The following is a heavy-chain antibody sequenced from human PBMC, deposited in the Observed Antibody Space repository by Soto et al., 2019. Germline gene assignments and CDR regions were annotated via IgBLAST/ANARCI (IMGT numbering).Heavy chain of an antibody. CDR3: ARANTMVRGVIIPSYYFDY. J-gene: IGHJ4*02. D-gene: IGHD3-10*01. V-gene: IGHV4-4*02. Sequence: PSETLSLTCAVSGGSISSSNWWSWVRQPPGKGLEWIGEIYHSGSTNYNPSLKSRVTISVDKSKNQFSLKLSSVTAADTAVYYCARANTMVRGVIIPSYYFDYWGQGTLVTVSS. CDR2: IYHSGST. CDR1: GGSISSSNW.